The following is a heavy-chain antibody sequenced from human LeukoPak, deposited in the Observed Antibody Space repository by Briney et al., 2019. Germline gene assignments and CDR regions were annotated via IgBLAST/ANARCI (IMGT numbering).Heavy chain of an antibody. CDR3: ARDILGEGST. CDR2: TYYRSKWGH. CDR1: GDSVSSNTAA. Sequence: SQTLSLTCAISGDSVSSNTAAWNWIRQSPSRGLEWLGRTYYRSKWGHDYALSVKSRITIDPDTSKNQFSLQLNSVTPEDTAVYYCARDILGEGSTWGQGILVTVSS. V-gene: IGHV6-1*01. J-gene: IGHJ5*02.